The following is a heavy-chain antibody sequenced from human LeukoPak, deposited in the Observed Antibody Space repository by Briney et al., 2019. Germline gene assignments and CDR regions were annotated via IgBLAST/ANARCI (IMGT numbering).Heavy chain of an antibody. Sequence: ASVKVSCKASGYTFTSYGISWVRQAPGQGLEWMGWISAHNGNTNYAQKLQGRVTMTTDTSTSTAYMELRSLRSDDTAVYYCARDRYYYDSSGYYTPEYYYYGMDVWGQGTTVTVSS. CDR2: ISAHNGNT. D-gene: IGHD3-22*01. CDR1: GYTFTSYG. CDR3: ARDRYYYDSSGYYTPEYYYYGMDV. V-gene: IGHV1-18*01. J-gene: IGHJ6*02.